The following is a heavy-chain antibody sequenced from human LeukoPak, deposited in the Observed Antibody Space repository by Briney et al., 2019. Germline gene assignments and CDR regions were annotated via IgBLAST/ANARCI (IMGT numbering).Heavy chain of an antibody. Sequence: SETLSLTCTVSGGSISSYYWSWIRQPPGKGLEWIGYIYYSGSTNYNPSLKSRVTISVDTSKNQFSLKLSSVTAADTAVYYCARAPYGDSFDYWGRGTVVTVSS. CDR1: GGSISSYY. J-gene: IGHJ4*02. V-gene: IGHV4-59*01. CDR2: IYYSGST. D-gene: IGHD4-17*01. CDR3: ARAPYGDSFDY.